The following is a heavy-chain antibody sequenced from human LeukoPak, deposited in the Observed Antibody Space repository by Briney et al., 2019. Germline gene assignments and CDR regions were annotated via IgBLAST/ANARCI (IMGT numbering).Heavy chain of an antibody. J-gene: IGHJ4*02. V-gene: IGHV3-11*01. D-gene: IGHD4-17*01. CDR1: GFTFSDHY. CDR2: ITSSGSIT. CDR3: ARDPDYGDPE. Sequence: PGGSLRLSCTASGFTFSDHYMSWFRLSPGKGLEWLSYITSSGSITDYADSVKGRFTISRDNAKNKMFLQMNSLRPEDTAVYYFARDPDYGDPEWGQGTLVTVSS.